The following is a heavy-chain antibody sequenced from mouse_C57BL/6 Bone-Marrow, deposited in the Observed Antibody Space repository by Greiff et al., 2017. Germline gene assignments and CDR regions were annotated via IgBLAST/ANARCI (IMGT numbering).Heavy chain of an antibody. V-gene: IGHV1-80*01. CDR1: GYAFSSYW. D-gene: IGHD1-2*01. CDR3: ARDHYYGA. Sequence: QVHVKQSGAELVKPGASVKISCKASGYAFSSYWMNWVKQRPGKGLEWIGQIYPGDGDTNYNGKFKGKDTLTADKSSSTAYMQLSSLTSEDSAVYFCARDHYYGAWGQGTLVTVSA. J-gene: IGHJ3*01. CDR2: IYPGDGDT.